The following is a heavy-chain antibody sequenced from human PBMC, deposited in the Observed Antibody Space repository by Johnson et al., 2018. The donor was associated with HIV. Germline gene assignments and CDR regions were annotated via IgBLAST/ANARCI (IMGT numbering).Heavy chain of an antibody. J-gene: IGHJ3*02. CDR2: INWNGGST. CDR1: GFTFDDYG. V-gene: IGHV3-20*04. Sequence: EVQLVESGGGLVQPGRSLRLSCAASGFTFDDYGMSWVRQAPGKGLEWVSGINWNGGSTGYADSVKGRFTISRANAKNSLSLQMNSLRAEDTALYYCASFFSAELWTDGFDIWGQGTMVTVSS. D-gene: IGHD5-18*01. CDR3: ASFFSAELWTDGFDI.